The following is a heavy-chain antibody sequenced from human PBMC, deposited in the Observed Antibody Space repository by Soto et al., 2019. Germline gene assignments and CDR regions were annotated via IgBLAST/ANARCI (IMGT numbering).Heavy chain of an antibody. D-gene: IGHD3-22*01. V-gene: IGHV4-38-2*02. J-gene: IGHJ5*02. CDR1: AYSLSSGYY. CDR2: LYHGGST. CDR3: SREGPWVPYYEGGRPNTFENAIAH. Sequence: SQTRSRTCAVSAYSLSSGYYWGWLRQPPGKGLEWIGSLYHGGSTYYNPSLNSRVTLSIGMTTHHVSLIPNSVPAADTTISFRSREGPWVPYYEGGRPNTFENAIAHWGQGTLVTVSS.